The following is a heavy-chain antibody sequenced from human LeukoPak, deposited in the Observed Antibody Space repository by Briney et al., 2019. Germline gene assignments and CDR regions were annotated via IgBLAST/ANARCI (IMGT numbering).Heavy chain of an antibody. J-gene: IGHJ4*02. CDR3: AKDLGYYDFWSGFDY. CDR2: ISGSGGST. Sequence: GESLRLSCAASGFTFSSYAMSWVRQAPGKGLEWVSAISGSGGSTYYADSVKGRFTISRDNSKNTLYLQMNSLRAEDTAVYYCAKDLGYYDFWSGFDYWGQGTLVTVSS. V-gene: IGHV3-23*01. D-gene: IGHD3-3*01. CDR1: GFTFSSYA.